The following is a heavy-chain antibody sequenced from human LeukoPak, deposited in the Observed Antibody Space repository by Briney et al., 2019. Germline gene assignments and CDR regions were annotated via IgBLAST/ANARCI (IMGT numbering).Heavy chain of an antibody. CDR3: ARDSSGSYHDAFDI. Sequence: QAGGSLRLSCAASEFTFSFYWMSWVRQAPGKGLEWVANIKQDGSEKYYVDSVKGRFTISRDNAKNSLYLQMNSLRAGDTAVYYCARDSSGSYHDAFDIWGQGTMVTVSS. V-gene: IGHV3-7*01. D-gene: IGHD6-19*01. CDR1: EFTFSFYW. CDR2: IKQDGSEK. J-gene: IGHJ3*02.